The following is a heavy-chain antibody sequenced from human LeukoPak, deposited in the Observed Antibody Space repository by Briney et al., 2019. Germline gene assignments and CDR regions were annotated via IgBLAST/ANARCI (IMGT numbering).Heavy chain of an antibody. D-gene: IGHD1-26*01. CDR3: AKALSYTTTWDY. Sequence: GGSLRLSCAASGFTFSSYGMSWVRQAPGKGLEWVSAISGSGGSTYYADSVKGRFTISRDNSKNTLYLQMNSLRAEDTAVYYCAKALSYTTTWDYWGQGTLVTVSS. CDR1: GFTFSSYG. V-gene: IGHV3-23*01. J-gene: IGHJ4*02. CDR2: ISGSGGST.